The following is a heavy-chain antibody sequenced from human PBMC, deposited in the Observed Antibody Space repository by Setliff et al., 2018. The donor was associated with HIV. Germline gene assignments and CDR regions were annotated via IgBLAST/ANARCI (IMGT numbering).Heavy chain of an antibody. CDR1: GGSFGTFD. CDR2: IIPLFGAP. CDR3: AKLTYFGSGSRVPKPGYFYMDV. J-gene: IGHJ6*03. V-gene: IGHV1-69*05. Sequence: SVKVSCKASGGSFGTFDISWVRQAPGQGLEWVGEIIPLFGAPNYAQKFQGRVTLTTDESTSAAFMELRSLRSEDTSVYYCAKLTYFGSGSRVPKPGYFYMDVWGQGTTVTVSS. D-gene: IGHD3-10*01.